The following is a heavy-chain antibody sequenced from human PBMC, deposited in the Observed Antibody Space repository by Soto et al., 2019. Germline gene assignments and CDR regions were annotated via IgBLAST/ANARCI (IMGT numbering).Heavy chain of an antibody. CDR1: GFPFRTYA. D-gene: IGHD1-26*01. J-gene: IGHJ4*02. CDR3: ARDFGSLGATIGY. Sequence: QVQLVESGGGVVQPGRSLRLSCAASGFPFRTYAMHWVRQAPGKGLEWVATISYDGSNKFYVDSVKGRFTISRDNSKNPLYLQMNSLRAEDTAVYYCARDFGSLGATIGYWGQRTLVTVSS. V-gene: IGHV3-30-3*01. CDR2: ISYDGSNK.